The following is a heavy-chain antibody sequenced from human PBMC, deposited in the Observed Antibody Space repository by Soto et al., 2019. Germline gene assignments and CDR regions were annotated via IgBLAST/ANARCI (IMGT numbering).Heavy chain of an antibody. Sequence: QVQLVQSGAEVKKPGSSVEVSCMASGGTFSSYTISWVRQAPGQGLEWMGRLIPILGIANYAQKFQGRVTITADKSTSTAYMELSSLRSEDTAVYYCARDYHYYDSSGYYLPNWFDPWGQGTLVTVSS. CDR3: ARDYHYYDSSGYYLPNWFDP. CDR2: LIPILGIA. D-gene: IGHD3-22*01. V-gene: IGHV1-69*02. CDR1: GGTFSSYT. J-gene: IGHJ5*02.